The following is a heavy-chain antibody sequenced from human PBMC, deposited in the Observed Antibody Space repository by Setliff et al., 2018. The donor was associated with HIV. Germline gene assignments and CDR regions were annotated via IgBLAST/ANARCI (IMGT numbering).Heavy chain of an antibody. Sequence: ASVKVSCKASGYTFNGDFLNWVRQAPGQGPEWMGNIKLSSGGTKFAQKFLGRVTMTRDTSTNTAFMELRRLNSDDTATYFCVTSPGSFTSVDETEAGDYWGQGTLVTVSS. CDR2: IKLSSGGT. CDR3: VTSPGSFTSVDETEAGDY. CDR1: GYTFNGDF. D-gene: IGHD6-25*01. V-gene: IGHV1-2*02. J-gene: IGHJ4*02.